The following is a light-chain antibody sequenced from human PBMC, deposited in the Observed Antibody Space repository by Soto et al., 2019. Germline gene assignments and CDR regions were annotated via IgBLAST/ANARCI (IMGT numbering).Light chain of an antibody. J-gene: IGLJ2*01. CDR1: SSDVGSYNL. V-gene: IGLV2-23*01. CDR3: CSYAGSSTDVV. Sequence: QSALTQPASVSGSPGQSITISCTGTSSDVGSYNLVSWYQQHPGKAPKLMIYEGSKRPSGVSNRLSGSKYGNTASLTISGLQAEDEADYYCCSYAGSSTDVVFGGGTKLTVL. CDR2: EGS.